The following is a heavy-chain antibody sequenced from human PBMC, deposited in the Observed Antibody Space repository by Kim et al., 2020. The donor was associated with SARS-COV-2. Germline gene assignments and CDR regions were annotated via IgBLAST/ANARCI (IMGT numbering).Heavy chain of an antibody. CDR1: GFTFSDYY. Sequence: GGSLRLSCAASGFTFSDYYMSWIRQAPGKGLEWVSYISSSGSTIYYADSVKGRFTISRDNAKNSLYLQMNSLRAEDTAVYYCARASIAVVGTVAVAFDIWGQGTMVTVSS. J-gene: IGHJ3*02. V-gene: IGHV3-11*04. CDR2: ISSSGSTI. D-gene: IGHD6-19*01. CDR3: ARASIAVVGTVAVAFDI.